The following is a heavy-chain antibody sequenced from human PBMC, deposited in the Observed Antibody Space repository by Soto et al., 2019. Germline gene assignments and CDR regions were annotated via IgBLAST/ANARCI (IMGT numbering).Heavy chain of an antibody. J-gene: IGHJ6*02. Sequence: GGSLRLSCAGSGFAFSGAWINWVRQAPGKGLEWVSLIGESGTPTYYADSVKGRFTISRDNSGNTLFLEMYSLRAEDTAVYYCARYIPGVRYYGMDVWGQGTTVTVSS. V-gene: IGHV3-23*01. CDR3: ARYIPGVRYYGMDV. D-gene: IGHD2-2*01. CDR2: IGESGTPT. CDR1: GFAFSGAW.